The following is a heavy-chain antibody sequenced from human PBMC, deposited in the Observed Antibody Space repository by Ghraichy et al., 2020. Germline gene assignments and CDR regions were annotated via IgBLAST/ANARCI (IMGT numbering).Heavy chain of an antibody. CDR3: ARDSGGSPDY. Sequence: GESLNISCAASGFTFSSYSMNWVRQAPGKGLEWVSSISSSSSYIYYADSVKGRFTISRDNAKNSLYLQMNSLRAEDTAVYYCARDSGGSPDYWGRGTLVTVSS. V-gene: IGHV3-21*01. CDR2: ISSSSSYI. J-gene: IGHJ4*02. D-gene: IGHD1-26*01. CDR1: GFTFSSYS.